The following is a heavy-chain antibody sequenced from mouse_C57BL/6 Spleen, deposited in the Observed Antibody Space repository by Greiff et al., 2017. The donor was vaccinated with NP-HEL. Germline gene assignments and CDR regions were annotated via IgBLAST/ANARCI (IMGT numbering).Heavy chain of an antibody. J-gene: IGHJ2*01. CDR2: ISSGGSYT. V-gene: IGHV5-6*01. CDR1: GFTFSSYG. CDR3: ARHTVVADFDY. D-gene: IGHD1-1*01. Sequence: EVKVVESGGDLVKPGGSLKLSCAASGFTFSSYGMSWVRQTPDKRLEWVATISSGGSYTYYPDSVKGRFTISRDNAKNTLYLQMSSLKSEDTAMYYCARHTVVADFDYWGQGTTLTVSS.